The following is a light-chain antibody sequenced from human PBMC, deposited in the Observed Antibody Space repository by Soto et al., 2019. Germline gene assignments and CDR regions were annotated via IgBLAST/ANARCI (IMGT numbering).Light chain of an antibody. V-gene: IGKV3-20*01. CDR2: DAS. CDR1: QTVGRR. J-gene: IGKJ1*01. CDR3: QESPRT. Sequence: EIVLTQSPGTLSLSPGDRATLSCRASQTVGRRLAWYHQKPGQAPKLLIFDASTGATGVPGRFSGSGSGTDFTLTISRLEPEDFAVYYCQESPRTFGQGTKVDIK.